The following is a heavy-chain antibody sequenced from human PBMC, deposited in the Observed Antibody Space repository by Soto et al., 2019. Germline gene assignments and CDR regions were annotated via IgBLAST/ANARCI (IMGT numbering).Heavy chain of an antibody. J-gene: IGHJ5*02. Sequence: QVQLVQSGAEVKKPGSSVKVSCKASGGTFSSYAISWVRQAPGQGLEWMGGIIPIFGTANYAQKFQGRVTITADESTSTADMELSSLRSEDTAVYYCARVRGVGATTLGWFDPWGQGTLVTVSS. CDR1: GGTFSSYA. CDR3: ARVRGVGATTLGWFDP. CDR2: IIPIFGTA. V-gene: IGHV1-69*01. D-gene: IGHD1-26*01.